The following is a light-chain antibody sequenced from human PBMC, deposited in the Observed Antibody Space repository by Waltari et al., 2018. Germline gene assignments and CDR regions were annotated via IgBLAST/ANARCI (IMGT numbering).Light chain of an antibody. CDR1: QSVSSY. CDR3: QQRSTWPGT. CDR2: SSR. Sequence: LVLTQSPATLPLSPGERAPLPCRASQSVSSYLPWYQQMPGQAPRLLIHSSRNRATSIPARFRGSAAGKDFTLTISSLGPGSFAVYDCQQRSTWPGTFGQGTKVGIK. J-gene: IGKJ1*01. V-gene: IGKV3-11*01.